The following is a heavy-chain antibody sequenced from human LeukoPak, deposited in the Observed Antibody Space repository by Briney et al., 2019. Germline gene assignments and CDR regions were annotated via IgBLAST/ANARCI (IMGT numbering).Heavy chain of an antibody. CDR3: ARALVGAYDSSGYPSYWYFDL. CDR2: TYIRGNT. J-gene: IGHJ2*01. V-gene: IGHV4-4*07. CDR1: GGSITSHD. Sequence: SSETLSLTCTVSGGSITSHDWSWIRQPAGKGLDWIGRTYIRGNTDYNPSPKSRVSISLDESRNQLSLNLNSVTAADTAVYYCARALVGAYDSSGYPSYWYFDLWGRGTLVTVSS. D-gene: IGHD3-22*01.